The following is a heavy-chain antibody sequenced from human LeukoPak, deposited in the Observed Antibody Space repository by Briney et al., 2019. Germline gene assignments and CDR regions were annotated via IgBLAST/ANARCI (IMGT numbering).Heavy chain of an antibody. J-gene: IGHJ6*03. CDR1: GGSLSGYF. CDR3: ARGLLTDYSRRYLYYYMDV. CDR2: INHSGDT. V-gene: IGHV4-34*01. D-gene: IGHD1-1*01. Sequence: PSETLSLTCAVYGGSLSGYFWIWSPQTPGQGLEWIGDINHSGDTNYNASLKSRVTISVDTSKNQFSLNLTSVTAADTAVYYCARGLLTDYSRRYLYYYMDVWGTGTAVIVSS.